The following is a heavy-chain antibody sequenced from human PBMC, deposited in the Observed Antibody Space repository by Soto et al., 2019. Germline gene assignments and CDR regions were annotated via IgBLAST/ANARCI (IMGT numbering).Heavy chain of an antibody. V-gene: IGHV1-2*02. CDR3: AREISGGGTLNWFDP. CDR1: GYNFSDYY. D-gene: IGHD2-8*02. J-gene: IGHJ5*02. CDR2: VSPKSGGT. Sequence: ASVNVSCKASGYNFSDYYIHWVRQAPGQGLEWLGWVSPKSGGTNYAQKFKGRVTMTRDTSSNTVYMDLSGLKSDDTAVFYCAREISGGGTLNWFDPWGQGTLVTVSS.